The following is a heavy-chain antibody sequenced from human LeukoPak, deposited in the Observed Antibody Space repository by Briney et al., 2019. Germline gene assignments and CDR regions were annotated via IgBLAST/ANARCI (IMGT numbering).Heavy chain of an antibody. D-gene: IGHD3-22*01. J-gene: IGHJ3*02. Sequence: GGSLRLSCAASGFTFSSYAMHWVRRAPGKGLEWVAVISYDGSNKYYADSVKGRFTISRDNSKNTLYLQMNSLRAEDTAVYYCARESDYYDSSGYYDAFDIWGQGTMVTVSS. CDR1: GFTFSSYA. CDR3: ARESDYYDSSGYYDAFDI. CDR2: ISYDGSNK. V-gene: IGHV3-30-3*01.